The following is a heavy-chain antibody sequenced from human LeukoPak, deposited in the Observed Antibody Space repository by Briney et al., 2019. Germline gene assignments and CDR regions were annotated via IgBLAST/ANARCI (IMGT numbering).Heavy chain of an antibody. Sequence: GGSLRLSCAASGFTFDDYGMSWVRQAPGKRLEWVSGINWNGGSTGYADSVKGRFTISRDNAKNSLYLQMNSLRAEDTALYYCARNYYGSGSPEFDYWGQGTLVTVSS. V-gene: IGHV3-20*04. CDR3: ARNYYGSGSPEFDY. J-gene: IGHJ4*02. CDR2: INWNGGST. CDR1: GFTFDDYG. D-gene: IGHD3-10*01.